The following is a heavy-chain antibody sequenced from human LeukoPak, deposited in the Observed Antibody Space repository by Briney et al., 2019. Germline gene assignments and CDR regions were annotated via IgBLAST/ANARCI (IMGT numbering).Heavy chain of an antibody. D-gene: IGHD6-19*01. CDR2: FFSDTGKT. CDR3: AKRGAGSGGLHH. V-gene: IGHV3-23*05. CDR1: GFSLSIYA. Sequence: GGSLRLSCAASGFSLSIYAMAWVRQAPGKGLEWVSTFFSDTGKTDYADSVKGRFTISIDISKNVLYLQMNNLRVEDTAVYYCAKRGAGSGGLHHWGQGTLVPVSS. J-gene: IGHJ5*02.